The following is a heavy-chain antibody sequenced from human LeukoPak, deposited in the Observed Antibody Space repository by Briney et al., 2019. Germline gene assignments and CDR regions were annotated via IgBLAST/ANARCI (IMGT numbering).Heavy chain of an antibody. D-gene: IGHD3-9*01. J-gene: IGHJ4*02. CDR3: ARGRYWDYDILTGLFDY. CDR2: ITQDGSEI. V-gene: IGHV3-7*02. Sequence: GGSLRLSCAASGFSFSSFWMTWVRQTPGRGLEWVANITQDGSEIYYVDSLKGRFIISRDNAKNSLYLQMNSLRAEDTAVYYCARGRYWDYDILTGLFDYWGQGTLVTVSS. CDR1: GFSFSSFW.